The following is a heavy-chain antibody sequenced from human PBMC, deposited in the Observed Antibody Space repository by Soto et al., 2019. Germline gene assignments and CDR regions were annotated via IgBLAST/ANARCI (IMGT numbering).Heavy chain of an antibody. J-gene: IGHJ3*02. Sequence: QVQLVQSGAEVKKPGASVKVSCKASGYTFTSYGISWVRQAPGQGLEWVGRISAYNGNTNYARKLPGRVTMTTDTTTSTAYMKLRSLRSDATAVYYCARGALSSYDSSGYYSGAAFDIWGQGTMVTVSS. CDR2: ISAYNGNT. V-gene: IGHV1-18*01. CDR3: ARGALSSYDSSGYYSGAAFDI. D-gene: IGHD3-22*01. CDR1: GYTFTSYG.